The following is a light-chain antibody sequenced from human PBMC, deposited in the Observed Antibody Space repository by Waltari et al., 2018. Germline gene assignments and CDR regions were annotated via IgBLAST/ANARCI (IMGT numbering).Light chain of an antibody. CDR3: SSYTSSNTGL. CDR2: EVN. J-gene: IGLJ3*02. CDR1: SNDVGGYHF. V-gene: IGLV2-14*03. Sequence: QSALNQPASVSGSPGQSLNISCTGTSNDVGGYHFVSWYQQHPGKAPKLIIYEVNNRPSGVSDRFSGSKSGNTASLTISDLQTEDEADYFCSSYTSSNTGLFGGGTKLTVL.